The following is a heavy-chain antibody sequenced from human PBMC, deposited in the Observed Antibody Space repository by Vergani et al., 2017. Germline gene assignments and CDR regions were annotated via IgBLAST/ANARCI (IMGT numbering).Heavy chain of an antibody. CDR1: GFTVSSNY. J-gene: IGHJ4*02. D-gene: IGHD3-10*01. Sequence: EVQLVESGGGLIQPGGSLRLSCAASGFTVSSNYMSWVRQAPGKGLEWVSVIYSGGSTYYADSVKGRFTISRANSKNTLYLQMNSLRAEDTAVYYCAREPSGSPGDYWGQGTLVTVSS. CDR2: IYSGGST. CDR3: AREPSGSPGDY. V-gene: IGHV3-53*01.